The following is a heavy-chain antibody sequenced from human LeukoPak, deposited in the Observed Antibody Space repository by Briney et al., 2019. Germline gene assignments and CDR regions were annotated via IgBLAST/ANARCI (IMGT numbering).Heavy chain of an antibody. J-gene: IGHJ4*02. CDR1: GYTFTSYA. V-gene: IGHV7-4-1*02. Sequence: ASVKVSCKASGYTFTSYAMNWVRQAPGQGLEWMGWINTNTGSPTYAQGFTGRFVFSLDTSVSTAYLQISSLKAEDTAVYYCAREVGISGDYENDYWGQGTLVTVSS. CDR3: AREVGISGDYENDY. CDR2: INTNTGSP. D-gene: IGHD4-17*01.